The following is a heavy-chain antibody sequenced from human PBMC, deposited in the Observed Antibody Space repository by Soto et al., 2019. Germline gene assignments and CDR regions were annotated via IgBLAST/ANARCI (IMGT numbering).Heavy chain of an antibody. CDR3: ARDYGY. V-gene: IGHV3-23*01. CDR1: GFCFSSYS. CDR2: ISGSGSPT. J-gene: IGHJ4*02. Sequence: GGSLRLSCAASGFCFSSYSMTWVRQAPGRGLEWVSAISGSGSPTYYADSVKGRFTISRDNSKNTLYLQMNSLRADDTAVYYCARDYGYWGQGTLVTVSS. D-gene: IGHD3-16*01.